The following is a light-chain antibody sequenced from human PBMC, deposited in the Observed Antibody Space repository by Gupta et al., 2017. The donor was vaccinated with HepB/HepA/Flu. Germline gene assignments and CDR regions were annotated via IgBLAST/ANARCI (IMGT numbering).Light chain of an antibody. V-gene: IGLV3-21*04. Sequence: SYVLTQPPSVSVAPGKTATITCGGSNIESNSVHWYQQRPGQAPVLVIYYDSDRPSGIPERFSGSNSGNTATLTISRVEAGDEADYYCQVWDSSCDHVVFGGGTKLTVL. CDR3: QVWDSSCDHVV. CDR2: YDS. J-gene: IGLJ2*01. CDR1: NIESNS.